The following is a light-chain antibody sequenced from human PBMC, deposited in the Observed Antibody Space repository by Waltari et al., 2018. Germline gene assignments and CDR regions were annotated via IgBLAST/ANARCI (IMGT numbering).Light chain of an antibody. V-gene: IGLV2-8*01. CDR3: SSYAGSTWVV. Sequence: QSALTQPPSASGSPGQSVTISCTGTSSDIGCYNYVSWYQHHPGKAPRLMIYAVNNRPPGVPYGFSGCKSGNTASLTVAGRQAEDDADYFCSSYAGSTWVVFGGGTKLTVL. J-gene: IGLJ2*01. CDR2: AVN. CDR1: SSDIGCYNY.